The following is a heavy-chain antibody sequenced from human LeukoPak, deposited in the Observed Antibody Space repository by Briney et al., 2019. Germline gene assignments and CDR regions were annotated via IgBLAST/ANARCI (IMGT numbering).Heavy chain of an antibody. V-gene: IGHV1-8*01. CDR1: GYTFTSYD. J-gene: IGHJ4*02. CDR2: MNPHSGNT. D-gene: IGHD6-13*01. Sequence: ASVKVSCKASGYTFTSYDINWVRQATGQGLEWMGWMNPHSGNTGYAQKFQGRVTMTRNTSISTAYMELSSLRSEDTAVYYCAREDEAAAGAAFYWGQGTLVTVSS. CDR3: AREDEAAAGAAFY.